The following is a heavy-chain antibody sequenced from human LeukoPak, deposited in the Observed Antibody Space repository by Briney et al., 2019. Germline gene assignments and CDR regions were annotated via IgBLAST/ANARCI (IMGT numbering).Heavy chain of an antibody. D-gene: IGHD6-13*01. CDR3: ARDLLTAAPRVGVCAFDI. J-gene: IGHJ3*02. CDR1: GYTFTGYY. CDR2: MNPNSGNT. Sequence: ASVKVSCKASGYTFTGYYMHWVRQAPGQGLEWMGWMNPNSGNTGYAQKFQGRVTITRNTSISTAYMELSSLRAEDAALYYCARDLLTAAPRVGVCAFDIWGQGTMVTVSS. V-gene: IGHV1-8*03.